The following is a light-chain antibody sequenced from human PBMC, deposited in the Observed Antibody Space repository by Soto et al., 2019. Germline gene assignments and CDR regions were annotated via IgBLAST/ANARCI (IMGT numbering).Light chain of an antibody. CDR1: QSISSW. J-gene: IGKJ4*01. CDR2: DAS. CDR3: QQYSSYPLT. Sequence: GDIVTITCRASQSISSWLAWYQQKPGKAPKFLIYDASNLESGVPSRFSGSGSGTEFTLTISSLQPDDFATYYCQQYSSYPLTFGGGTKVDI. V-gene: IGKV1-5*01.